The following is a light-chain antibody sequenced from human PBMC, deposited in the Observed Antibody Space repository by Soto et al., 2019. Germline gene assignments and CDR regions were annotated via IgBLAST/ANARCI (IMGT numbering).Light chain of an antibody. CDR3: SSFTSTNTWV. J-gene: IGLJ3*02. CDR2: EAF. V-gene: IGLV2-14*01. CDR1: SSDVGGHDY. Sequence: QSALTQVASVSGSPGQSITISCTATSSDVGGHDYVSWYLQHPGKAPKLLIYEAFNRPSGVSDRFSGSKSGSTASLTISGLQAEEEGDYYCSSFTSTNTWVFGGGTQLTVL.